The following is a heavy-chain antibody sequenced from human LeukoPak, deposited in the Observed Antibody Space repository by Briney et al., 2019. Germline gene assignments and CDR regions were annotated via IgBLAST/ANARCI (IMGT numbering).Heavy chain of an antibody. CDR2: ISGSGGST. V-gene: IGHV3-23*01. CDR3: AKAGSSRTAPFGY. Sequence: QSGGSLRLSCAASGFTFSSYAMSWVRQAPGKGLEWVSAISGSGGSTYYADSVKGRFTISRDSSKNTLYLQMNSLRAEDTAVYYCAKAGSSRTAPFGYWGQGTLVTVSS. J-gene: IGHJ4*02. CDR1: GFTFSSYA. D-gene: IGHD2-2*01.